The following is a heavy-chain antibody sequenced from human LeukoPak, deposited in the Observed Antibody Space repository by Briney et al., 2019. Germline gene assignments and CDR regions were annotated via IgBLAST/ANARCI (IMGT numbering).Heavy chain of an antibody. J-gene: IGHJ5*02. CDR1: GYTFIGYY. CDR3: ARNYDILDWFDP. V-gene: IGHV1-2*02. Sequence: ASVKVSCKASGYTFIGYYMHWVRQAPGQGLEWMGWINPNSGGTNYAQKFQGRVTMTRDTSISTAYMELSRLRSDDTAVYYCARNYDILDWFDPWGQGTLVTVSS. D-gene: IGHD3-9*01. CDR2: INPNSGGT.